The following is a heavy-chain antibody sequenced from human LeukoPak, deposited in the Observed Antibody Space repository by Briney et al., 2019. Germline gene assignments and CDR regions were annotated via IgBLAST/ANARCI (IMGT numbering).Heavy chain of an antibody. CDR3: AKGIAVAGTNWFDP. J-gene: IGHJ5*02. Sequence: RPGGSLRLSCAASGFTFSSYAMSWVRQAPGKGLEWVSAISGSGGSTYYADSVKGRFTISRDNSKNTLYLQMNSLRAEDTAVYYCAKGIAVAGTNWFDPWGQGTLVTVSS. CDR2: ISGSGGST. D-gene: IGHD6-19*01. CDR1: GFTFSSYA. V-gene: IGHV3-23*01.